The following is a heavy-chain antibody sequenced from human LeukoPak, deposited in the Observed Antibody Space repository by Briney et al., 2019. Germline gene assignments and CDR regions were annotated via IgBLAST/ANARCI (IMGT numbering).Heavy chain of an antibody. D-gene: IGHD3-10*01. CDR3: ARRYYYGSGSYPRGAFDY. Sequence: GESLKISCKGSGYSFTSYWIGWVRQMHGKGLEWMGIIYPGDSDTRYSPSFQGQVTISADKSISTAYLQWSSLKASDTAMYYCARRYYYGSGSYPRGAFDYWGQGTLVTVSS. CDR2: IYPGDSDT. CDR1: GYSFTSYW. V-gene: IGHV5-51*01. J-gene: IGHJ4*02.